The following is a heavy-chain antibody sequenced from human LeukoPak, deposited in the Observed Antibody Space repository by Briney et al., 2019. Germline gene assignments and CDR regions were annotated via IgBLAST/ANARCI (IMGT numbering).Heavy chain of an antibody. CDR2: IYYSGST. V-gene: IGHV4-59*01. Sequence: PSETLSLTCTVSGGSISNYYWSWIRQPPGKGLEWIGYIYYSGSTNYNPSLKSRVTISVDTSKNQFSLKLSSVTAADTAVYYCAGYCSSTSCSTFDYWGQGTLVTVSS. D-gene: IGHD2-2*01. CDR3: AGYCSSTSCSTFDY. J-gene: IGHJ4*02. CDR1: GGSISNYY.